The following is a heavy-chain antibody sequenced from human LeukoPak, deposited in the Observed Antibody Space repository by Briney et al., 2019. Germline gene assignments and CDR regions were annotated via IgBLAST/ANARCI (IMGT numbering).Heavy chain of an antibody. CDR2: ISVSGGVR. CDR1: GYPFSSYS. Sequence: GGSLRLSCVASGYPFSSYSMNWIRQAPGKGLEWVSYISVSGGVRSYADSVKGRFTISRDDARNSLYLQMNSLKDEDTAVYYCARDRGYFYDQLDYWGRGTLVTVSS. V-gene: IGHV3-48*02. D-gene: IGHD2/OR15-2a*01. J-gene: IGHJ4*02. CDR3: ARDRGYFYDQLDY.